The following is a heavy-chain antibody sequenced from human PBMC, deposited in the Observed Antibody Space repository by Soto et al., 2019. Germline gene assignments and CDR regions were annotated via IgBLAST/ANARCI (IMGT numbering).Heavy chain of an antibody. CDR3: ARANRVPAGQYCCYGMDV. CDR2: TYHSGST. J-gene: IGHJ6*02. Sequence: SETLSLTCAVSGGSISSGGYSWGWIRQPPGKGLEWIGDTYHSGSTYNNPSLKSRVTISVDRSKNQFSLKLSSVTAADTAVYYCARANRVPAGQYCCYGMDVWGQGTTVTVSS. D-gene: IGHD2-2*01. V-gene: IGHV4-30-2*01. CDR1: GGSISSGGYS.